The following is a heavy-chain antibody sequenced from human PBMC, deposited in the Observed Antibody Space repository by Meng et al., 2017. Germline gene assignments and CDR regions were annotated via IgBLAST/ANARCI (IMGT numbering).Heavy chain of an antibody. Sequence: QLHLPGPGAGLVKPSWTLAPTCTVSGGSISSSSYYWGWIRQPPGKGLEWIGSIYYSGSTYYNPSLKSRVTISVDTSKNQFSLKLSSVTAADTAVYYCARDGIAAAGTGRSYFQHWGQGTLVTVSS. CDR2: IYYSGST. V-gene: IGHV4-39*07. CDR1: GGSISSSSYY. J-gene: IGHJ1*01. D-gene: IGHD6-13*01. CDR3: ARDGIAAAGTGRSYFQH.